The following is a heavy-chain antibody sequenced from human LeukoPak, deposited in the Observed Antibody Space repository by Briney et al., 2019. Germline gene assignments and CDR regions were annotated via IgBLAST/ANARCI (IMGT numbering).Heavy chain of an antibody. J-gene: IGHJ6*02. V-gene: IGHV3-9*01. CDR2: ISWNGGST. CDR1: GFSFKDYG. D-gene: IGHD2-2*02. CDR3: AKHLRATNTYTFFGLDV. Sequence: SGGSLRLSCAATGFSFKDYGMHWVRHPPGKGLEWVSGISWNGGSTDYADSVKGRFTISRDNAKNSLYLQLSSLRPEDTALYYCAKHLRATNTYTFFGLDVWGQGTTVTVAS.